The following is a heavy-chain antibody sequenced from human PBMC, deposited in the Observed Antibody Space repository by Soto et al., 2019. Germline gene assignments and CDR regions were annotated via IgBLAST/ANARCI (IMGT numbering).Heavy chain of an antibody. V-gene: IGHV1-69*12. Sequence: QVQLVQSGAEVKKPGSSVKVSCKASGGTFTSDFFSWGRQAPGQGLEWMGGIIPRFDTPIYAQKFQDRVTITADESTSTAYMQLSSLRSGDTAVYYCARSGGLDRDFNYWGQGSLVTVSS. CDR2: IIPRFDTP. CDR1: GGTFTSDF. CDR3: ARSGGLDRDFNY. D-gene: IGHD2-15*01. J-gene: IGHJ4*02.